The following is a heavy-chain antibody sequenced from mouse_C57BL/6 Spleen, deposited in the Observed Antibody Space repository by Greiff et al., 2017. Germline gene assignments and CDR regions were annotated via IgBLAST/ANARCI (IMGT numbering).Heavy chain of an antibody. Sequence: QVQLQQPGAELVKPGASVKLSCKASGYTFTSYWMQWVKQRPGQGLEWIGEIDPSDSYTNYNQKFKGKATLTVDTASSTAYMQLSGLTSEDSAVYYCARGTYDGYSAWFAYWGQGTLVTVSA. CDR1: GYTFTSYW. V-gene: IGHV1-50*01. J-gene: IGHJ3*01. CDR2: IDPSDSYT. D-gene: IGHD2-3*01. CDR3: ARGTYDGYSAWFAY.